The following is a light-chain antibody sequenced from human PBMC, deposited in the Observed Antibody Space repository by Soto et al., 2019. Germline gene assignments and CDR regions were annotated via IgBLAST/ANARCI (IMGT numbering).Light chain of an antibody. J-gene: IGKJ1*01. CDR1: ENIPGY. CDR3: QQSYNVPRT. CDR2: AAS. V-gene: IGKV1-39*01. Sequence: DIQMTQSPSSLSASVGDRVTITCRASENIPGYVHWYQQRLGQAPKLLIYAASRLQSGVSSRFSGSESRTEFTLTISSLQREDSATYYFQQSYNVPRTFGQGTKVEVK.